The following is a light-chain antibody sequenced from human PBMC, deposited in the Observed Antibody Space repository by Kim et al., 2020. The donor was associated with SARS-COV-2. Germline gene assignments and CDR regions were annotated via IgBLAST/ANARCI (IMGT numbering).Light chain of an antibody. CDR2: DAS. CDR3: QQYYNWPPFT. V-gene: IGKV3-15*01. CDR1: QSVSNY. Sequence: EIVMTQSPATLSMSPGERVTLSCRASQSVSNYLVWYQQKPGQGPRLLIYDASTRATGIPARFSGSGSGTEFTLTISSLQSEDFAVYYCQQYYNWPPFTFGGGTKVDIK. J-gene: IGKJ4*01.